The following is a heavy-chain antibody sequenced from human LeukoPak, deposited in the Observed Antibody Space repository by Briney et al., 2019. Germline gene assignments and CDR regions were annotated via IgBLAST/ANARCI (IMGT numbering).Heavy chain of an antibody. Sequence: GRSLRLSCAASGFTFSSYGMHWVRQAPGKGLEWVAVIWYDGSNKYYADSVKGRFTISRDNSKNTLYPQMNSLRAEDTAVYYCAREYCSSTSCYLGDYWGQGTLVTVSS. J-gene: IGHJ4*02. D-gene: IGHD2-2*01. V-gene: IGHV3-33*01. CDR1: GFTFSSYG. CDR2: IWYDGSNK. CDR3: AREYCSSTSCYLGDY.